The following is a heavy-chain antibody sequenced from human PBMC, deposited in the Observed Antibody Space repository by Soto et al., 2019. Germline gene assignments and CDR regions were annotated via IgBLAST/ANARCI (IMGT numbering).Heavy chain of an antibody. D-gene: IGHD2-21*02. Sequence: QVRLQESGPGLVKPSETLSLTCTVSGGSISSYYWSWIRQPPGKGLEWIGYMYNTGSTIYNPSLNSRVTMSVDTSKNQCSLKLTAVTAADTAVYYCARDLWGYCGADCYPLDVWGQGTTVTVSS. V-gene: IGHV4-59*01. CDR2: MYNTGST. J-gene: IGHJ6*02. CDR1: GGSISSYY. CDR3: ARDLWGYCGADCYPLDV.